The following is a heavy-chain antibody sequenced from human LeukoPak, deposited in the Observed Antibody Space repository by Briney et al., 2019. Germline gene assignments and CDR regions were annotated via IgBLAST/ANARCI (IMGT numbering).Heavy chain of an antibody. Sequence: GGSLRLSCAASGFTFSSYAMSWVRQAPGKGLEWVSAISGSGGSTYYADSVKGRFTISRDNSKNTLYLQMNSLRAEDTAVYYCAKGGHCSSTSCYSSTYYFDYWGQGTLVTVSS. CDR3: AKGGHCSSTSCYSSTYYFDY. J-gene: IGHJ4*02. CDR1: GFTFSSYA. CDR2: ISGSGGST. V-gene: IGHV3-23*01. D-gene: IGHD2-2*02.